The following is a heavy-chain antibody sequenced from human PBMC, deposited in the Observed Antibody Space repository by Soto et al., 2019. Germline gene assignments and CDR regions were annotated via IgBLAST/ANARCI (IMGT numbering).Heavy chain of an antibody. J-gene: IGHJ6*03. Sequence: SETLSLTSTVSGGNISSSSYYWGWIRQPPGKGLEWIGSIYYSGSTYYNPSLKSRVTISVDTSKNQFSLKLSSVTAADTAVYYCARRSRSRHYYYYMDVWGKGTTVTVSS. CDR1: GGNISSSSYY. D-gene: IGHD2-15*01. V-gene: IGHV4-39*01. CDR3: ARRSRSRHYYYYMDV. CDR2: IYYSGST.